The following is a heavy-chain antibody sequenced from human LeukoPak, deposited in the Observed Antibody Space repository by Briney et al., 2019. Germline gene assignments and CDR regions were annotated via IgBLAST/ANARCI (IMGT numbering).Heavy chain of an antibody. CDR3: ARDKRFNGYNLSDY. J-gene: IGHJ4*02. D-gene: IGHD5-24*01. V-gene: IGHV3-30*01. CDR2: ISYDGSNK. Sequence: PGRSLRLSCAASGFTFSSYAMHWVRQAPGKGLEWVAVISYDGSNKYYADSVKGRFTTSRDNSKNTLYLQMNSLRAEDTAVYYCARDKRFNGYNLSDYWGQGTLVTVSS. CDR1: GFTFSSYA.